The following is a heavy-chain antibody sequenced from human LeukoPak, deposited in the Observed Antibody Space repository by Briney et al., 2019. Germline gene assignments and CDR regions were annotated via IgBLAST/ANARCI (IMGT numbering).Heavy chain of an antibody. J-gene: IGHJ6*02. Sequence: GGSLRLSCAASGFTFDNYAMSWVRQAPGKGLEWVSAISGSGGSTYYADSVKGRFTISRDNSKNTLYLQMNSLRAEDTAVYYCAKPPYSNSMYYYGMDVWGQGTTVTVSS. CDR2: ISGSGGST. CDR3: AKPPYSNSMYYYGMDV. CDR1: GFTFDNYA. D-gene: IGHD4-4*01. V-gene: IGHV3-23*01.